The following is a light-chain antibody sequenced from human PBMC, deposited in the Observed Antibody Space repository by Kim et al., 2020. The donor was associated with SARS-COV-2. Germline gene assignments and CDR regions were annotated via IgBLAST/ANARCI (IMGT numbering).Light chain of an antibody. V-gene: IGKV1-27*01. CDR2: GAS. CDR1: QGISNY. CDR3: QRYHSARWT. Sequence: DIQMTQSPSSLSASVGDRVTITCRASQGISNYLAWYQQKPGKVPKLLIYGASTLQSGVPSRFSGSGSVTDFTLTISRLQSEDVSTYYCQRYHSARWTFGQGTKVDIK. J-gene: IGKJ1*01.